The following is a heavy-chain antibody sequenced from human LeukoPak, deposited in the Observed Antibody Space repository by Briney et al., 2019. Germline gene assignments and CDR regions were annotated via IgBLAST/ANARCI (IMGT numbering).Heavy chain of an antibody. CDR3: ARGSIYYDSSGPGGFDY. CDR2: INPNSGGT. D-gene: IGHD3-22*01. Sequence: ASVEVSCKASGYTFTGYYMHWVRQAPGQGLEWMGWINPNSGGTNYAQKFQGRVTMTRDTSISTAYMELSRLRSDDTAVYYCARGSIYYDSSGPGGFDYWGQGTLVTVSS. CDR1: GYTFTGYY. J-gene: IGHJ4*02. V-gene: IGHV1-2*02.